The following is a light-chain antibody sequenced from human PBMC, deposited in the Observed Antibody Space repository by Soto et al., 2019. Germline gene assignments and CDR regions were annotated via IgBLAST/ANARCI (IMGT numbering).Light chain of an antibody. J-gene: IGLJ1*01. V-gene: IGLV2-14*01. Sequence: QSALTQPASVSGSPGQSITISCTGTSSDVGSYNYVSWYQQHPGKAPKLMIYGVSDRPSGISSRFSGSKSGNTASLTISGLQTEDEADYYCSSYTDSSTVFGTGTKVTVL. CDR2: GVS. CDR3: SSYTDSSTV. CDR1: SSDVGSYNY.